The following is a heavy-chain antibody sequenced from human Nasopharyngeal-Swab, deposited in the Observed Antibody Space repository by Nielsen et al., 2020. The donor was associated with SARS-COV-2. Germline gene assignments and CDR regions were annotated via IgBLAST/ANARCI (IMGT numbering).Heavy chain of an antibody. CDR2: ISYDGIKK. Sequence: WIRQPPGKGLEWMAVISYDGIKKYYADSVKGRFTLSRDNSKNTLYLQMNSLRTEDTAVYYCAKDHQLIRNYYYYDMDVWDQGTTVTVSS. J-gene: IGHJ6*02. D-gene: IGHD2-8*01. CDR3: AKDHQLIRNYYYYDMDV. V-gene: IGHV3-30*18.